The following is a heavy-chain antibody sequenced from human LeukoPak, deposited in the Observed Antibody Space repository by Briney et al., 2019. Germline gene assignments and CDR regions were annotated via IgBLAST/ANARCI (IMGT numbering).Heavy chain of an antibody. Sequence: ASVKVSCKASGYTLTGYYMHWVRQAPGQGLEWMGWINPNSGGTKYAQKFQGRVTMTRDTSISTAYMELSRLRSDDTAVYYCARNYYGSGSYSSWGDAFDIWGQGTMVTVSS. CDR2: INPNSGGT. CDR1: GYTLTGYY. D-gene: IGHD3-10*01. J-gene: IGHJ3*02. CDR3: ARNYYGSGSYSSWGDAFDI. V-gene: IGHV1-2*02.